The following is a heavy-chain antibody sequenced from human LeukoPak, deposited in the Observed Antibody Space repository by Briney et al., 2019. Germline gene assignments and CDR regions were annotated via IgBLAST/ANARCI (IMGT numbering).Heavy chain of an antibody. V-gene: IGHV1-2*02. CDR3: ARESGLRGGGFDP. CDR2: INPNSAGT. CDR1: GYTFTGYY. Sequence: ASVKVSCKASGYTFTGYYMHWVRQAPGQGREWMGWINPNSAGTNYAQNFQGRVTMTSDTSINTAYMELSRLKSDDTAIYYCARESGLRGGGFDPWGQGTLVTVSS. D-gene: IGHD5-12*01. J-gene: IGHJ5*02.